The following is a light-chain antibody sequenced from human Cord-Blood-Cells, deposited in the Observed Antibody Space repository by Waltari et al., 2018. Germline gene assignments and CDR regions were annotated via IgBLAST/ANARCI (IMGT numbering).Light chain of an antibody. Sequence: QSVLTQPPSASGTPGQRVTISCSGSSSNIGSKYVYWYQQLPGTAPKLLIYRNNQRPSGVPDPFSGSKSGTSASLAISGLRSEDEADYYCAAWDDSLSGWVFGGGTKLTVL. CDR3: AAWDDSLSGWV. CDR2: RNN. J-gene: IGLJ3*02. CDR1: SSNIGSKY. V-gene: IGLV1-47*01.